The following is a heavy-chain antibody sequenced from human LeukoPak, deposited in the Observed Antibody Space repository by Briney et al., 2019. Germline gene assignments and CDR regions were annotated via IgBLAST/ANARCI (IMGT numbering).Heavy chain of an antibody. D-gene: IGHD6-19*01. CDR3: ARAGAVEVFDY. V-gene: IGHV3-53*01. CDR1: GFTVSSNY. Sequence: GGSLRLSCTASGFTVSSNYMSWVRQAPGKGLEWVSVIYSGGSTYYADSVKGRFTISRDNSKNTLYLQMNSLRAEDTGVYYCARAGAVEVFDYWGQGTLVTVSS. CDR2: IYSGGST. J-gene: IGHJ4*02.